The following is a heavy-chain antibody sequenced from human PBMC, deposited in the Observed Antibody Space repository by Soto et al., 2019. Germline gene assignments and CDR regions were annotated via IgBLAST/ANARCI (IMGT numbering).Heavy chain of an antibody. CDR3: ARDSPLDPGDY. CDR2: FWFDGSSK. Sequence: QAQLVESGGGVVQPGRSLRLSCAASGFTFSSYGMHWVRQAPGTGLEWVAVFWFDGSSKYYADSVKGRFTISRDNSKNTLYLQMNSLRDEDTGVYYCARDSPLDPGDYWGQGTLVTVPS. V-gene: IGHV3-33*01. D-gene: IGHD3-3*01. J-gene: IGHJ4*02. CDR1: GFTFSSYG.